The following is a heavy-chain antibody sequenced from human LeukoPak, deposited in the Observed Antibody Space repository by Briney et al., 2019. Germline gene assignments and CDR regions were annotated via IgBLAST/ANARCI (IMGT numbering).Heavy chain of an antibody. J-gene: IGHJ4*02. V-gene: IGHV3-74*01. CDR3: ATVSEY. CDR1: GFTFNYFW. CDR2: INNDGTAT. Sequence: GGSLRLSCAASGFTFNYFWMHWVRQVPGKGLVWVSGINNDGTATYYADSVKGRLPISRDNAKNTVYLQMNGLRAEDTTVYYCATVSEYWGQGTLVTVSS.